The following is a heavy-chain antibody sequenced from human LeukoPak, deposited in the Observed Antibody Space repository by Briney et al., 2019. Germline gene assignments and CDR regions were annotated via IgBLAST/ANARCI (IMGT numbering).Heavy chain of an antibody. D-gene: IGHD2/OR15-2a*01. CDR3: ARTRDSTGSDY. V-gene: IGHV4-59*01. Sequence: SETLSLTCTVSGGSISSYFWSWIRQPPGKGLEWIGYIYYTGSTNYNPSLKSRVTISVDSSKNQFSLRLSSVTAADTAVYYCARTRDSTGSDYWGQGTLGTVSS. CDR1: GGSISSYF. J-gene: IGHJ4*02. CDR2: IYYTGST.